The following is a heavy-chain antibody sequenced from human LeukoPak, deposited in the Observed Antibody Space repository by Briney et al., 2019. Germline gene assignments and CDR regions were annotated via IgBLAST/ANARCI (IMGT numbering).Heavy chain of an antibody. CDR2: IYYSGST. D-gene: IGHD5-24*01. J-gene: IGHJ4*02. Sequence: SETQSLTSAVSRGSISSFYWRCIRQPPRKRLERVGDIYYSGSTNYNPSLKSRVTISVDTSKNQYSLKLSSATAAYTAVYYCARVFSDGYNWAYFDYWGQGTLVTVS. CDR3: ARVFSDGYNWAYFDY. V-gene: IGHV4-59*01. CDR1: RGSISSFY.